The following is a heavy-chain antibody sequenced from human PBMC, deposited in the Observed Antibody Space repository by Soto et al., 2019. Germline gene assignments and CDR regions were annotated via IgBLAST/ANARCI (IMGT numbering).Heavy chain of an antibody. CDR3: ARGGDYYDGSRGELGMEV. J-gene: IGHJ6*04. CDR1: GFTFSTSA. Sequence: QVQLVESGGAVVQPGTSLRLSCAASGFTFSTSAMHWVRQAPGKGLEWVAFLLHDSSDIFYADSVKGRFTFSRDNSKNTLYNQLNRLRAEDTAVYYCARGGDYYDGSRGELGMEVWGKGTTVTVSP. D-gene: IGHD3-22*01. V-gene: IGHV3-33*05. CDR2: LLHDSSDI.